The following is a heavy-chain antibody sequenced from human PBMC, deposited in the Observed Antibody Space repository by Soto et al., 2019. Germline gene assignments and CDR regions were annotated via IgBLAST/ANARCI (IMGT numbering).Heavy chain of an antibody. Sequence: PGGSLRLSCAASGFTFSSYGMHWVRQAPGKGLEWVAVIWYDGSNKYYADSVKGRSTISRDNSKNTLYLQMNSLRAEDTAVYYCARDHIVATIGHVGYFDYWGQGTLVTVS. J-gene: IGHJ4*02. CDR3: ARDHIVATIGHVGYFDY. CDR1: GFTFSSYG. V-gene: IGHV3-33*01. CDR2: IWYDGSNK. D-gene: IGHD5-12*01.